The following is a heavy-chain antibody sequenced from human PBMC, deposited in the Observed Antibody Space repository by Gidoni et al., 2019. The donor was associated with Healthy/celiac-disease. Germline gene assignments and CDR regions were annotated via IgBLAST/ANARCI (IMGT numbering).Heavy chain of an antibody. CDR2: INPSGGST. D-gene: IGHD6-13*01. Sequence: QVQLVQSGAEVKKPGASVQVSCKASGYTFTSYYMHWVRQAPGQGLEWMGIINPSGGSTSYAQKFQGRVTMTRDTSTSTVYMELSSLRSEDTAVYYCARGTAAAPYGFYYYGMDVWGQGTTVTVSS. V-gene: IGHV1-46*03. CDR1: GYTFTSYY. CDR3: ARGTAAAPYGFYYYGMDV. J-gene: IGHJ6*02.